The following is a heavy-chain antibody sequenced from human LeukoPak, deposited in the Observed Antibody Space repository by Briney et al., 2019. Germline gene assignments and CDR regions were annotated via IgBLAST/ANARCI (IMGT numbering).Heavy chain of an antibody. J-gene: IGHJ1*01. CDR2: FDPEDGET. CDR3: AFYYDSSGYYYEYFQH. V-gene: IGHV1-24*01. CDR1: GYTLTELS. D-gene: IGHD3-22*01. Sequence: ASVKVSCKVSGYTLTELSMHWVRQAPGKGVEWMGGFDPEDGETIYAQKFQGRVTMTEDTSTDTAYMELSTLRSEDTAVYYCAFYYDSSGYYYEYFQHWGQGTLVTVSS.